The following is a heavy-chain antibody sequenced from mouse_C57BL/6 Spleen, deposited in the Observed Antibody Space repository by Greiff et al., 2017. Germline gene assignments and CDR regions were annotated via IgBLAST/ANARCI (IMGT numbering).Heavy chain of an antibody. D-gene: IGHD4-1*01. J-gene: IGHJ2*01. CDR3: AKEGAGTYNFDD. V-gene: IGHV1-64*01. CDR2: LHSNSGST. Sequence: QVQLKQPGAELAKPGASVKLSCKASGYTFTSYWMSWVKQRPGQGLEWIGMLHSNSGSTNYNEKFKSKATLTVDKSSSTAYMQLSSLTSEDSAVYYCAKEGAGTYNFDDWGQGTTLTVSS. CDR1: GYTFTSYW.